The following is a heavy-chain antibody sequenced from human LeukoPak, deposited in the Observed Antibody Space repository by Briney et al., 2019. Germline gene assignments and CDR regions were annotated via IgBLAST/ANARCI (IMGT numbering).Heavy chain of an antibody. CDR3: ASHAFDFDY. V-gene: IGHV3-48*04. Sequence: GGSLRLSCAASGFTFGSYSMNWVRQAPGKGLEWVSYISSSSSTIYYADSVKGRFTISRDNAKNSLYLQMNSLRAEDTAVYYCASHAFDFDYWGQGTLVTVSS. CDR1: GFTFGSYS. CDR2: ISSSSSTI. J-gene: IGHJ4*02.